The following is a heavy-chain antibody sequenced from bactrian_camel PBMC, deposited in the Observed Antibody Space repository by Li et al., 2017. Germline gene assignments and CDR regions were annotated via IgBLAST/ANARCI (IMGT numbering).Heavy chain of an antibody. D-gene: IGHD1*01. CDR1: GYTFRPHN. V-gene: IGHV3S40*01. CDR2: IYTGGAGT. J-gene: IGHJ4*01. Sequence: VQLVESGGGSVQAGGSLRFSCAASGYTFRPHNMGWFRQAPGKEREAVAFIYTGGAGTCYADSVKGRFTISQDNAKNTVYLQMNSLAPEDTAMYYCAASGPWRWGSDDGVTCDQWNRYNSWGQGTQVTVS. CDR3: AASGPWRWGSDDGVTCDQWNRYNS.